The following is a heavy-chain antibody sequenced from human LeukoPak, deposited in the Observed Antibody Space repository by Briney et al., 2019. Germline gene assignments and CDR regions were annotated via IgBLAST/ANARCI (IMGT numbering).Heavy chain of an antibody. CDR3: ARGHAIRVTIGY. D-gene: IGHD4-17*01. CDR2: MNPNSGNT. CDR1: GYTFTSYD. Sequence: ASVNVSCKASGYTFTSYDINWVRQAAGQGLERMGWMNPNSGNTGYAQKFQGRVTMTRNTSISTAYMELSSLRSEDTAVYYCARGHAIRVTIGYWGQGTLVTVSS. V-gene: IGHV1-8*01. J-gene: IGHJ4*02.